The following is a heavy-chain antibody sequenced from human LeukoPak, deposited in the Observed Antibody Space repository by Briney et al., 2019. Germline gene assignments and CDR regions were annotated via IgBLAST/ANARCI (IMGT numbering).Heavy chain of an antibody. Sequence: SVKVSCKASGDTFTSYTISWVRQAPGQGLEWMGRIIPILGIANYAQKFQGRVTITADKSTSTAYMELSSLRSEATAVFYCARRYCSSTSCPPRRAFDRWGQGTMVTV. V-gene: IGHV1-69*02. CDR2: IIPILGIA. D-gene: IGHD2-2*01. CDR3: ARRYCSSTSCPPRRAFDR. J-gene: IGHJ3*02. CDR1: GDTFTSYT.